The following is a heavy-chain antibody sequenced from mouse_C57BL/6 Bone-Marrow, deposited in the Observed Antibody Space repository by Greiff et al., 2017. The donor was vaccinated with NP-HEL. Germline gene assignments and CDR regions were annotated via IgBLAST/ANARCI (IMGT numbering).Heavy chain of an antibody. CDR1: GYTFTDYN. J-gene: IGHJ2*01. CDR2: INPNNGGT. V-gene: IGHV1-18*01. CDR3: AVITTVVEGYFDY. Sequence: EVKLQESGPELVKPGASVKIPCKASGYTFTDYNMDWVKQSHGKSLEWIGDINPNNGGTIYNQKFKGKAALTVDKSSSTAYMELRSLTSEDTAVYYCAVITTVVEGYFDYWGQGTTLTVSS. D-gene: IGHD1-1*01.